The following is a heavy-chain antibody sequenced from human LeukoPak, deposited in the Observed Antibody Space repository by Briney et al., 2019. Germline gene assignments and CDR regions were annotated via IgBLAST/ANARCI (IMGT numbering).Heavy chain of an antibody. D-gene: IGHD3-3*01. V-gene: IGHV4-59*11. Sequence: SETLSLTCTVPGGSISSHYWRWIRQPPGKGLEWIGYIYYSGNSKYNPSLKRRVTISVDTSKNQFSLKLSSVTAADTAVYYCARGYYDFFGSSYYYYLDVWGKGTTVTVSS. CDR3: ARGYYDFFGSSYYYYLDV. CDR2: IYYSGNS. J-gene: IGHJ6*03. CDR1: GGSISSHY.